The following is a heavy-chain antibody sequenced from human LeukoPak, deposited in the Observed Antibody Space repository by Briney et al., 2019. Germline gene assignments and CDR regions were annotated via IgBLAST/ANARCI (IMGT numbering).Heavy chain of an antibody. J-gene: IGHJ4*02. CDR1: GFTISSNY. Sequence: PGRSLRLSCAASGFTISSNYMSWGRQAPRKGLEWGSVIYSVDSTYYADSVKGRFSISRDNSKNTLYLQMNSLRAEDTAVYYCARDAMGYGSGSYLYWGQGTLVTVSS. CDR2: IYSVDST. V-gene: IGHV3-66*01. CDR3: ARDAMGYGSGSYLY. D-gene: IGHD3-10*01.